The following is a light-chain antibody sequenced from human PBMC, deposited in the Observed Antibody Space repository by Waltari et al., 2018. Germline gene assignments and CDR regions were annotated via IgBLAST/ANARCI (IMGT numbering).Light chain of an antibody. J-gene: IGLJ2*01. CDR2: EVT. V-gene: IGLV2-14*01. CDR1: SQGRGSYNL. Sequence: QSALTQPASVSGSPGKSIPIPCPGTSQGRGSYNLFPVYQCHPGKAPEIINYEVTNRPSGGAARFSGSKSGNTASLSISGLQPEDEADYYCSSYTSINTPYVVFGGGTKVTVL. CDR3: SSYTSINTPYVV.